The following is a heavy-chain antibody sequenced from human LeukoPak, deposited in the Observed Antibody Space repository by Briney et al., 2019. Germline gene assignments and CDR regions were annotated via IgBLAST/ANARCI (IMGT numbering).Heavy chain of an antibody. CDR1: GYMFSNYW. Sequence: GESLKISCKGSGYMFSNYWIGWVRPMPGKSLEWMGTIYPGDSDTTYSPSLQGQVTISADKSISTAYLQWNSLKASDTAMYFCARQTSSSSRVDFWGQGTLVTVSS. CDR2: IYPGDSDT. CDR3: ARQTSSSSRVDF. J-gene: IGHJ4*02. D-gene: IGHD6-6*01. V-gene: IGHV5-51*01.